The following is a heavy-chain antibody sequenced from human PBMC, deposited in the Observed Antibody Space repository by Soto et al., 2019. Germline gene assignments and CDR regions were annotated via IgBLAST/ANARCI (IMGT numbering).Heavy chain of an antibody. CDR3: AKDNSDFWSGYYPSY. J-gene: IGHJ4*02. D-gene: IGHD3-3*01. V-gene: IGHV3-23*01. CDR1: GFTFSSYA. Sequence: EVQLLESGGGLVQPGGSLRLSCAASGFTFSSYAMSWVRQAPGKGLEWVSAISGSGGSTYYADSVKGRFTISRDNSKNTLYLQMNRRRAEDTAVYYCAKDNSDFWSGYYPSYWGQGTLVTVSS. CDR2: ISGSGGST.